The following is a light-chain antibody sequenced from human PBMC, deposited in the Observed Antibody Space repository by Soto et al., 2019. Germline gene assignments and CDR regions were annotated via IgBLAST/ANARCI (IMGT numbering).Light chain of an antibody. Sequence: DIQMTQSPSSLSASVGDRVTITCRASQNIDNYLNWYQQKPGKAPKVLIYAASSLQSGVPSRFSGSGSGTDFTLTISSLQPEDFATYYCQQSYSTPRTFGPGTKVDIE. J-gene: IGKJ3*01. CDR1: QNIDNY. V-gene: IGKV1-39*01. CDR3: QQSYSTPRT. CDR2: AAS.